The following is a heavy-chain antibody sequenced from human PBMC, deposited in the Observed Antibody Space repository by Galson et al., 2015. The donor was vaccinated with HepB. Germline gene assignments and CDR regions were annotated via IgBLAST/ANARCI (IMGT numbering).Heavy chain of an antibody. J-gene: IGHJ4*02. V-gene: IGHV1-46*03. D-gene: IGHD6-13*01. CDR3: AREPAAAGTLDY. CDR1: GYTFTSYY. Sequence: SVKVSCKASGYTFTSYYMHWVRQAPGQGLEWMGIINPSGGSTSYAQKFQGRVTMTRDTSTSTVYMELISLRSEDTAVYYCAREPAAAGTLDYWGQGTLVTVSS. CDR2: INPSGGST.